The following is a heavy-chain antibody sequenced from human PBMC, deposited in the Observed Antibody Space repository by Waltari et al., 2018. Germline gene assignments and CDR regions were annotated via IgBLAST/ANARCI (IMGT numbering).Heavy chain of an antibody. CDR1: GGSISSSTLF. V-gene: IGHV4-39*01. Sequence: QLQLQESGPGLVKPSETLSLTCTVSGGSISSSTLFWGWIRQPLGKGLEVTGSLFVSVTTYYDPSLTSRVTISVDTSKNQYSLKVNSVTAADTAVYYCATHPPSQLGVVLNWFDPRGQGILVTVSS. J-gene: IGHJ5*02. CDR3: ATHPPSQLGVVLNWFDP. CDR2: LFVSVTT. D-gene: IGHD3-16*01.